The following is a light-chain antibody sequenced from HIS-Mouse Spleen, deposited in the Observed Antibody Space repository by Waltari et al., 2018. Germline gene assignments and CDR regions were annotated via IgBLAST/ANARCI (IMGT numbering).Light chain of an antibody. Sequence: QSALTQPASVSGSPGQSITISCTGTSSDVGGYNYVSWYQQHPGNAPKLMIYDVSNRPSGVSNRFSGSKSGNTASLTISGLQAEDEADYYCSSYTSSSIVFGTGTKVTVL. CDR2: DVS. J-gene: IGLJ1*01. CDR3: SSYTSSSIV. CDR1: SSDVGGYNY. V-gene: IGLV2-14*03.